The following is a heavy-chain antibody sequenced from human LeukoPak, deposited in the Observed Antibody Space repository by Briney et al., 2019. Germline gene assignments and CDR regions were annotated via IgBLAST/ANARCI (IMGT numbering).Heavy chain of an antibody. V-gene: IGHV4-34*01. CDR1: GGSFSGYY. CDR3: ARGQYSSGWYYYYGMDV. J-gene: IGHJ6*02. CDR2: INHSGST. D-gene: IGHD6-19*01. Sequence: SETLSLTCAVYGGSFSGYYWSWIRQPPGKGLEWIGEINHSGSTNYNPSLKSRVTISVDTSKNQFSLKLSSVTAADTAVYYCARGQYSSGWYYYYGMDVWGQGTTVTVSS.